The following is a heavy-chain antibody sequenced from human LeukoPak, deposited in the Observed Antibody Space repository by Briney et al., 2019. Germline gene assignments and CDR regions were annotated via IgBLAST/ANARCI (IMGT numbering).Heavy chain of an antibody. J-gene: IGHJ4*02. V-gene: IGHV3-30*04. CDR3: ARDLSMSYSVDY. Sequence: GRSLRLSCAASGFTFSSHAMHWVRQAPGKGQEWLAFISWDGNVNTCADSVEGRFTISRDSPKNTLFLQMNSLRAEDTAVYYCARDLSMSYSVDYWGQGTLVTVSS. D-gene: IGHD2-21*01. CDR2: ISWDGNVN. CDR1: GFTFSSHA.